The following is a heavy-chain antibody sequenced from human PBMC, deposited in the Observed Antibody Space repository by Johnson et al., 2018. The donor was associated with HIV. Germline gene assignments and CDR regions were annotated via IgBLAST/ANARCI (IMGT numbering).Heavy chain of an antibody. CDR1: TFTNAW. V-gene: IGHV3-15*01. CDR3: ARGSRYTYDNDDAYLLHAFDI. D-gene: IGHD3-22*01. Sequence: TFTNAWMSWVRQAPGKGLEWVGRIKSKADGGTTDYAAPVKGRFTISRDNSKNTLYLQMNSLRVEDTAVYYCARGSRYTYDNDDAYLLHAFDIWGQGTTVTVSS. CDR2: IKSKADGGTT. J-gene: IGHJ3*02.